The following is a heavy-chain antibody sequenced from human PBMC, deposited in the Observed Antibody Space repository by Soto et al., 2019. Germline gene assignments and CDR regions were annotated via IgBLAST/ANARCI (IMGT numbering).Heavy chain of an antibody. CDR3: ARAWGIVVVAAYFDC. CDR1: GFTFSSYS. J-gene: IGHJ4*02. D-gene: IGHD2-15*01. V-gene: IGHV3-21*01. CDR2: ISSSSSYI. Sequence: GGSLRLSCAASGFTFSSYSMNWVRQAPGKGLEWVSSISSSSSYIYYADSVKGRFTISRDNAKNSLYLQMNSLRAEDTAVYYCARAWGIVVVAAYFDCWGQGTLVTVSS.